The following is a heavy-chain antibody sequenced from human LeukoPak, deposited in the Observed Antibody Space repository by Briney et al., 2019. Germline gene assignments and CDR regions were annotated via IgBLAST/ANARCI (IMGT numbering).Heavy chain of an antibody. Sequence: ASVKVSCKASGYTFTSYGISWVRQAPGQGLEWMGWISAYNGNTTYAQKPQGRVTMTTDTSTSTAYMQLRSLRSEDTAVYYCARVLFVVVPAASDAFDIWGQGTMVTVSS. CDR2: ISAYNGNT. D-gene: IGHD2-2*01. V-gene: IGHV1-18*01. J-gene: IGHJ3*02. CDR3: ARVLFVVVPAASDAFDI. CDR1: GYTFTSYG.